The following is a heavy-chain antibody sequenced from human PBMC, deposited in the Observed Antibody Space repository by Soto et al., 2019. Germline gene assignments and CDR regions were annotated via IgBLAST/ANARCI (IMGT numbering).Heavy chain of an antibody. CDR2: ISYDGNNK. J-gene: IGHJ4*02. D-gene: IGHD6-13*01. CDR1: GFTFSSYA. V-gene: IGHV3-30-3*01. Sequence: QVQLVESGGGVVQPGRSLRLSCAASGFTFSSYAMHCVRQAPGTGLEWVAVISYDGNNKYYADSVKGRFTITRDNSKNTLYLQMNSLRAEDTAVYYCARDRDRSSWYFDYWGQGTLVTVAS. CDR3: ARDRDRSSWYFDY.